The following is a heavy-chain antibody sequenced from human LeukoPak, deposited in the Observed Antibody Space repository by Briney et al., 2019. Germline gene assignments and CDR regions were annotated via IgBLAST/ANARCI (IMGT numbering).Heavy chain of an antibody. CDR3: ATGYGDFRVEGRYFYS. CDR1: DGSITNYD. D-gene: IGHD4-17*01. CDR2: VHYSGTT. J-gene: IGHJ4*02. V-gene: IGHV4-59*01. Sequence: PSETLSLTCTVSDGSITNYDWSWVRQPPGEGLEFIGHVHYSGTTNYNPSLRSRVTISIDTSKKHFFLKLKSVTAADTAVYYCATGYGDFRVEGRYFYSWGQGTLVTVSS.